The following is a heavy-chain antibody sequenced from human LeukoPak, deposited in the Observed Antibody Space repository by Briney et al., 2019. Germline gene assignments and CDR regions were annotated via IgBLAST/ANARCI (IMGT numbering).Heavy chain of an antibody. CDR1: GFTFDDYA. J-gene: IGHJ4*02. D-gene: IGHD3-22*01. Sequence: GGSLRLSCAASGFTFDDYAMHWVRQAPGKGLEWVSGISWNSGSIGYADSVKGRFTISRDNAKNSLYLQMNSLRAEDTALYYCARDSYYCDSSGYAFDYWGQGTLVTVSS. V-gene: IGHV3-9*01. CDR3: ARDSYYCDSSGYAFDY. CDR2: ISWNSGSI.